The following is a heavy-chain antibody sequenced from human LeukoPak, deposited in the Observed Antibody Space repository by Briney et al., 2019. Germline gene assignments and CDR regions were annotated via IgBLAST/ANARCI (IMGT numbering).Heavy chain of an antibody. CDR2: INWNGGST. V-gene: IGHV3-20*04. CDR3: ATTVGYCSSTSCYDPFDI. J-gene: IGHJ3*02. D-gene: IGHD2-2*01. CDR1: GFTFDDYG. Sequence: GGSLRLSCAASGFTFDDYGMSWVRQAPGKGREWVSGINWNGGSTGYADSVKGRFTISRDNAKNSLYLQMNSLRAEDTALYYCATTVGYCSSTSCYDPFDIWGQGTMVTVSS.